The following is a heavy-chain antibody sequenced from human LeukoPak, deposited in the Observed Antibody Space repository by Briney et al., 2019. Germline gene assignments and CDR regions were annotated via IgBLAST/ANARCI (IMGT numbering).Heavy chain of an antibody. V-gene: IGHV3-30*02. CDR2: IRYDGSGK. D-gene: IGHD6-13*01. CDR3: AKERDSSSWSDY. Sequence: GGSLRLSCAASGFTFSRYGMHWVRQAPGKGLEWVAFIRYDGSGKYYADSVKGRFTISRDNSKNTLYLQMNSLRADDTAVYYCAKERDSSSWSDYWGQGTLVTVSS. CDR1: GFTFSRYG. J-gene: IGHJ4*02.